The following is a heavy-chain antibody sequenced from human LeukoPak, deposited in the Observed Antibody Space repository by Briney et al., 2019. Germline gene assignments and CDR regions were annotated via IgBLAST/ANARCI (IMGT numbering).Heavy chain of an antibody. Sequence: SETLSLTCTVSGGSISSYYWSWIRQPPGKGLEWIGYIYYSGSTNYNPSLKSRVTISVDTSKNQFSLKLSPVTAAGTAVYYCARDDYDSSGYPYFDYWGQGTLVTVSS. CDR1: GGSISSYY. CDR2: IYYSGST. J-gene: IGHJ4*02. V-gene: IGHV4-59*01. D-gene: IGHD3-22*01. CDR3: ARDDYDSSGYPYFDY.